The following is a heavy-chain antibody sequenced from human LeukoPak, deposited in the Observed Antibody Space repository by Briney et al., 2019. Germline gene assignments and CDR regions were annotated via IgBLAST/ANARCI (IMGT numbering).Heavy chain of an antibody. J-gene: IGHJ4*02. CDR1: GYTFTGYH. V-gene: IGHV1-69*13. CDR2: IIPIFGTA. Sequence: ASVKVSCKASGYTFTGYHIHWVRQAPGQGLEWMGGIIPIFGTANYAQKFQGRVTITADESTSTAYMELSSLRSEDTAVYYCALVGDSSGYYHYFDYWGQGTLVTVSS. CDR3: ALVGDSSGYYHYFDY. D-gene: IGHD3-22*01.